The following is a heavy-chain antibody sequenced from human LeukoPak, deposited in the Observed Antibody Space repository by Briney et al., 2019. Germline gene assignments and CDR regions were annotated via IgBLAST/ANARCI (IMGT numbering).Heavy chain of an antibody. Sequence: SETLSLTCTVSGGSISSYYWSWIRQPPGKGLEWIGYIYHSGSTYYNPSLKSRVTISVDRSENQFSLKLSSVTAADTAVYYCARADRARSSLDYWGQGTLVTVSS. J-gene: IGHJ4*02. CDR2: IYHSGST. CDR3: ARADRARSSLDY. CDR1: GGSISSYY. D-gene: IGHD6-6*01. V-gene: IGHV4-59*12.